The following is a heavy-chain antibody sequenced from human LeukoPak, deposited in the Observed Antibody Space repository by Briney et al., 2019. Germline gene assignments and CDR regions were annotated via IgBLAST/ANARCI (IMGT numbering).Heavy chain of an antibody. Sequence: IPSETLSLTCTVSGGSISTYYWSWIRQPPGKGLEWIGYIYHSGSTNYNPSLKSRVTISVDTSQNQFYLKLSSVTAADTAVYYCARDGYSGSDALWGQGTLVTVSS. CDR1: GGSISTYY. J-gene: IGHJ4*02. CDR2: IYHSGST. CDR3: ARDGYSGSDAL. V-gene: IGHV4-59*01. D-gene: IGHD5-12*01.